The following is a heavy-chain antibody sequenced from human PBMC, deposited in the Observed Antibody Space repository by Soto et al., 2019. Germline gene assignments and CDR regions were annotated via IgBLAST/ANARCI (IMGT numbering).Heavy chain of an antibody. D-gene: IGHD5-18*01. V-gene: IGHV3-30-3*01. J-gene: IGHJ6*02. CDR3: ARDGFAERYSYGPYYYYGMDV. CDR1: GFTFSSYA. CDR2: ISYDGSNK. Sequence: GGSLRLSCAASGFTFSSYAMHWVRQAPGKGLEWVAVISYDGSNKYYADSVKGRFTISRDNSKNTLYLQMNSLRAEDTAVYYCARDGFAERYSYGPYYYYGMDVWGQGTTVTVSS.